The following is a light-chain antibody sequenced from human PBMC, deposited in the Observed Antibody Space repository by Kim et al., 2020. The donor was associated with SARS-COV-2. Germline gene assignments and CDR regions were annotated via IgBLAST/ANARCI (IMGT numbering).Light chain of an antibody. CDR3: QQYNNNWPT. Sequence: VSPGESATLSCRASQSVSSNLAWYQQKPGQAPRLLIYGASTRATGIPARFSGSGSGTEFTLTISSLQSEDFAVYYCQQYNNNWPTFGQGTKVDIK. CDR2: GAS. V-gene: IGKV3-15*01. J-gene: IGKJ1*01. CDR1: QSVSSN.